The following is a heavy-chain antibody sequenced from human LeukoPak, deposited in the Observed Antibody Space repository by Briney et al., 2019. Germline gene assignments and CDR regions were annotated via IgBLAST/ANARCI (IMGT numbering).Heavy chain of an antibody. CDR3: AKCSTSAYTTGWCNWIDP. D-gene: IGHD6-19*01. V-gene: IGHV3-33*06. Sequence: GGSLRLSCATSGFTFSNYGIHWVRQAPGKGLEWVAIIWFDGNNKYYADSVKGRFTISRDNSRNTLYLQMNSLRADDTAVYYCAKCSTSAYTTGWCNWIDPWGQGTLVTVSS. CDR2: IWFDGNNK. J-gene: IGHJ5*02. CDR1: GFTFSNYG.